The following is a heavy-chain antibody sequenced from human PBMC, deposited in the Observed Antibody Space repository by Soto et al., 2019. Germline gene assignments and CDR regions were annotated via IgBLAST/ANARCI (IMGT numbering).Heavy chain of an antibody. CDR1: GGSISSYY. V-gene: IGHV4-59*01. D-gene: IGHD2-15*01. Sequence: SETLSLTCTVSGGSISSYYWSWIRQPPGKGLEWIGYIYYSGSTNYNPSIKSRVTISVDTSKNQFSLKLSSVTAADTAVYYCARQTSIAATVAFDIWGQGTMVTVSS. CDR2: IYYSGST. CDR3: ARQTSIAATVAFDI. J-gene: IGHJ3*02.